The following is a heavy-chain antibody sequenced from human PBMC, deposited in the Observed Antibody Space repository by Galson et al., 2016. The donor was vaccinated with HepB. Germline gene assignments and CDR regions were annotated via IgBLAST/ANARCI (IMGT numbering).Heavy chain of an antibody. D-gene: IGHD2-2*01. CDR1: GASVHSSNW. CDR3: ARASIVPGARMVFDS. J-gene: IGHJ5*01. CDR2: IYPTGTS. V-gene: IGHV4-4*02. Sequence: SETLSLTCAVSGASVHSSNWWTWVRQAPGTGLEWIGEIYPTGTSNNNPSLLSRFTMSIDSSRNHFSLNLNSVTAADTAVYYCARASIVPGARMVFDSWGQGILVAGS.